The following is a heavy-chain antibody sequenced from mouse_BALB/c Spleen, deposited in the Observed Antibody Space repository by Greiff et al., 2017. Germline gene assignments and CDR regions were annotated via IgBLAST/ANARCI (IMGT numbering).Heavy chain of an antibody. CDR1: GFSLPRYR. J-gene: IGHJ4*01. V-gene: IGHV2-6-4*01. D-gene: IGHD2-2*01. Sequence: VQRVESGPGMVAPSQSLSITCTVFGFSLPRYRVQLVRQPPGKGLEWLGMIWGGGSTVYNSALRSRLSISNENYKSKVFLKMNNLQTDDTAIYYSTRKGYYGYCDRDDWGQGTSVTVSS. CDR3: TRKGYYGYCDRDD. CDR2: IWGGGST.